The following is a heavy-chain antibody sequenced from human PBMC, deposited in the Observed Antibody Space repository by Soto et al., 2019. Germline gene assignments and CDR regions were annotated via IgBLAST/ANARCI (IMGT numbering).Heavy chain of an antibody. CDR2: ISNDGSIQ. CDR1: GFTFSSYG. CDR3: AKDRRDSSGTCSRCFGMDV. D-gene: IGHD6-19*01. V-gene: IGHV3-30*18. Sequence: GGSLRLSCAASGFTFSSYGMHWVRQAPGKGLEWVTIISNDGSIQYYGDSVKGRFTVSRDNSKNTVFLEMNSLTAEDTATYYCAKDRRDSSGTCSRCFGMDVWGQGTTVTVSS. J-gene: IGHJ6*02.